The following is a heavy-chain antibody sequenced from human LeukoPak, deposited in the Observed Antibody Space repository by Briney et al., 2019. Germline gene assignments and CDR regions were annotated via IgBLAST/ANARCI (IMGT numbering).Heavy chain of an antibody. V-gene: IGHV3-74*01. Sequence: GGSLRLSCAASGFTFSTYWMHWVRQAPGKGLLWVSLINADGSSTTYADSVKGRFTISRDNAKSTLYLQMNSLRAEDTAVYYCARDRGHTFDYWGQGTLVTVSS. J-gene: IGHJ4*02. CDR1: GFTFSTYW. CDR3: ARDRGHTFDY. CDR2: INADGSST.